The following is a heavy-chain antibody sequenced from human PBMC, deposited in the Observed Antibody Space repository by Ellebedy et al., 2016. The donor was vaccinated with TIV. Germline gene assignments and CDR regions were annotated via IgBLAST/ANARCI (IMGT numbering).Heavy chain of an antibody. CDR2: IHHSGST. V-gene: IGHV4-4*02. CDR3: ARMGPGETFDY. D-gene: IGHD2-21*01. CDR1: GGSISSNNW. Sequence: MPSETLSLTCTVSGGSISSNNWWNWVRQPPGKGLEWIGEIHHSGSTNYKPSLRSRLAISVDKSNNQFSLKLSSVTAADTAVYYCARMGPGETFDYWGQGTLVTVSS. J-gene: IGHJ4*02.